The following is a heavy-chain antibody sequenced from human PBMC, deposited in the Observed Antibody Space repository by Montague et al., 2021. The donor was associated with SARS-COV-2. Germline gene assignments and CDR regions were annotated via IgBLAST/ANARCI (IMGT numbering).Heavy chain of an antibody. V-gene: IGHV4-59*01. Sequence: SETLSLTCAVSNGSFSSFYWNWIRQPPGKGLEWIGYIYYSGSTNYNPSLKSRVTISVDTSKNQSSLKLSSVTAADTAVYYCARVFPRWLQFDPYFDYWGQGTLVTVSS. J-gene: IGHJ4*02. CDR2: IYYSGST. CDR1: NGSFSSFY. D-gene: IGHD5-24*01. CDR3: ARVFPRWLQFDPYFDY.